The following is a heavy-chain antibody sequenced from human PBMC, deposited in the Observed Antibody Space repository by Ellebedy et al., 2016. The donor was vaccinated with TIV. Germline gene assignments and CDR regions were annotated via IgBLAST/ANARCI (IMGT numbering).Heavy chain of an antibody. CDR1: GFTFSNYA. D-gene: IGHD6-19*01. V-gene: IGHV4-34*01. J-gene: IGHJ4*02. Sequence: ESLKISCAASGFTFSNYAMSWIRQPPGKGLEWIGEINHSGSTNYNPSLKSRVTISVDTSKNQFSLKLSSVTAADTAVYYCASRISSGRPLGYWGQGTLVTVSS. CDR3: ASRISSGRPLGY. CDR2: INHSGST.